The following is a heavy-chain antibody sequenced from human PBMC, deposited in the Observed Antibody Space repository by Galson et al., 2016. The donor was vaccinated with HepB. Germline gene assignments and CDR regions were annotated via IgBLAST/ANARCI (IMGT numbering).Heavy chain of an antibody. J-gene: IGHJ5*02. CDR2: ISDDGSNK. D-gene: IGHD2-2*02. Sequence: SLRLSCAASGFTFSSYAMHWVRQAPGKGLEWVAVISDDGSNKYYGDSVKGRFTISRDNSKNTLYLQMNSLRTEDTAVYYCAKEGGYCRSTSCYSWFDPWGQGNQVTVSS. CDR1: GFTFSSYA. CDR3: AKEGGYCRSTSCYSWFDP. V-gene: IGHV3-30-3*01.